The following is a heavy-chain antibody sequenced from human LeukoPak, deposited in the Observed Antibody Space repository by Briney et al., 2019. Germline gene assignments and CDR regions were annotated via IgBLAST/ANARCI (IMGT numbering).Heavy chain of an antibody. CDR1: GGSISSYY. J-gene: IGHJ4*02. CDR2: IYHSGST. CDR3: ARDPGRGYSYGYEGDY. V-gene: IGHV4-38-2*02. D-gene: IGHD5-18*01. Sequence: SETLSLTCTVSGGSISSYYWGWIRQPPGKGLEWIGSIYHSGSTYYNPSLKSRVTISVDTSKNQFSLKLSSVTAADTAVYYCARDPGRGYSYGYEGDYWGQGTLVTVSS.